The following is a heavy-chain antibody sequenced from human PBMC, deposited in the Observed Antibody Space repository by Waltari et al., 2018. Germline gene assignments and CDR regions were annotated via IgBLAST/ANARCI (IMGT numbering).Heavy chain of an antibody. D-gene: IGHD1-26*01. V-gene: IGHV3-23*01. Sequence: EVQLLESGGGLVQPEGSLRLSCEASGFTFSSYAMSWVRQAPGKGREWCAGISSNGGYTFYGVSVKGRFTISRDNSKNTLYLQLDSLRDEDTALYYCARDRDKYSGSYYFEYWGQGSLVTVSS. CDR2: ISSNGGYT. J-gene: IGHJ4*02. CDR3: ARDRDKYSGSYYFEY. CDR1: GFTFSSYA.